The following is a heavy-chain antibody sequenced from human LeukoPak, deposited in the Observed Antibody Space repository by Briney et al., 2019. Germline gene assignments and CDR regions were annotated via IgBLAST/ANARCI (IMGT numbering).Heavy chain of an antibody. CDR2: ISDTGATT. CDR1: GFTFSSYA. V-gene: IGHV3-23*01. Sequence: PGGSLRLSCAGSGFTFSSYAMSWVRQAPGKGLEWVSAISDTGATTYDADSVKGRFTISGDNSMSTLYLQMNSLRAEDTALYYCAKDTSIGRYCTNGVCSPFDYWGQGTLVTVSS. J-gene: IGHJ4*02. D-gene: IGHD2-8*01. CDR3: AKDTSIGRYCTNGVCSPFDY.